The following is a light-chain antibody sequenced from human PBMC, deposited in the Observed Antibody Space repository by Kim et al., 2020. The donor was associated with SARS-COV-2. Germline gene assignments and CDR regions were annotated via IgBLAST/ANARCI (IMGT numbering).Light chain of an antibody. CDR3: QQSYAIPWT. J-gene: IGKJ1*01. CDR1: QGISNS. Sequence: SASVGDPVTITCRASQGISNSLAWYRQKPGTAPRLLLYSASRLETGVPSRFSGRGSGTEYTLTISSLQPEDLGTYFCQQSYAIPWTFGLGTKVEI. CDR2: SAS. V-gene: IGKV1-NL1*01.